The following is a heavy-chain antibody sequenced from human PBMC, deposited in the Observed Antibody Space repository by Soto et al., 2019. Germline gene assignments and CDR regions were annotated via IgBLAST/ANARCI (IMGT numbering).Heavy chain of an antibody. J-gene: IGHJ5*02. CDR1: GFSLSTTGVG. CDR2: IYWDDDK. V-gene: IGHV2-5*02. Sequence: QITLKESGPTLVRPTQTLTLTCTFSGFSLSTTGVGVGWIRQPPGKALEWLALIYWDDDKRYSPSLKSRLTITKDTSKNEEILTMTNMDPGDTATYYWAQRLRDYGLARERANYFDPGSQGTVVPVSS. D-gene: IGHD3-10*01. CDR3: AQRLRDYGLARERANYFDP.